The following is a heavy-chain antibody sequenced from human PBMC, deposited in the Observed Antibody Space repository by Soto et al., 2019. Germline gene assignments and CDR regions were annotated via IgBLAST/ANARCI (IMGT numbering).Heavy chain of an antibody. V-gene: IGHV3-23*01. CDR3: AKGGTSAYYCVLDV. CDR1: GFTFSSYT. CDR2: ISGSGGNT. D-gene: IGHD1-1*01. J-gene: IGHJ6*02. Sequence: EVQLLESGGGLVQPGGSLRLSCAASGFTFSSYTMSWVRQAPGKGLEWVSSISGSGGNTYYADSVRGRFTINRDNSKNTLYLQMNSLRTEDTAVYYCAKGGTSAYYCVLDVWGQGTTVTVYS.